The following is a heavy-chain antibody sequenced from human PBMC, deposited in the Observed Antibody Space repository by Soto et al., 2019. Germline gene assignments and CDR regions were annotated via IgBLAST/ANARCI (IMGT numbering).Heavy chain of an antibody. J-gene: IGHJ4*02. CDR1: GGSISSNNYC. V-gene: IGHV4-39*01. CDR2: IYYSGST. CDR3: ARQGRQVWAYLDY. Sequence: PSETLSLTCTVSGGSISSNNYCWVWVRQPPGKGLEWIGSIYYSGSTYYNPSLKSRVTISVDTSKSQFSLRLSSVTAADTGVYSCARQGRQVWAYLDYWGRGTLVTVSS. D-gene: IGHD3-16*01.